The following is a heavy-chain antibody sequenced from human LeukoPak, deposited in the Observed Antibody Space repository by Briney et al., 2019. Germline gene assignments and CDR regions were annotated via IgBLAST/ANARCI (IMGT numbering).Heavy chain of an antibody. CDR2: ISSSGYTI. V-gene: IGHV3-48*03. CDR3: ARNDPWDY. Sequence: GGSLRLSCAAAGFTFTNYEMNWVRQAPGKGLEWVSYISSSGYTIYYADSVKGRFTISRDNAKNSLYLQMNSVRAEDTAVYYCARNDPWDYWGQGSLVTVSS. J-gene: IGHJ4*02. CDR1: GFTFTNYE.